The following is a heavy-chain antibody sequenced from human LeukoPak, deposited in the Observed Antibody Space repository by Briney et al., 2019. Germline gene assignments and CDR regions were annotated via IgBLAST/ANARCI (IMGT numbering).Heavy chain of an antibody. CDR2: IIPIFGTT. V-gene: IGHV1-69*06. CDR1: GGTFSSYA. Sequence: ASVKVSCKASGGTFSSYAISWVRQAPGQGLEWMGGIIPIFGTTNYAQKFQGRVTITADKSTSTAYMELSSLRSEDTAVYYCARDQGIAAAGRGRVFDPWGQGTLVTVSS. CDR3: ARDQGIAAAGRGRVFDP. D-gene: IGHD6-13*01. J-gene: IGHJ5*02.